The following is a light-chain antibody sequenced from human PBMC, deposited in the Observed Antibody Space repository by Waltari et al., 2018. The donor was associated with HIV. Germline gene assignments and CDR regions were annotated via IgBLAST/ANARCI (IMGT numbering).Light chain of an antibody. J-gene: IGLJ1*01. CDR2: EVS. CDR1: SSDVGGYDY. CDR3: SSHAGSNNYV. V-gene: IGLV2-8*01. Sequence: QSALTQPPSASGSPGQSVTISCSGTSSDVGGYDYVSWYKQHPGKAPKLMIYEVSKRPSGVPDRFSGSNSGNTASLTVSGLQAEDEADYYCSSHAGSNNYVFGTGTKVTVL.